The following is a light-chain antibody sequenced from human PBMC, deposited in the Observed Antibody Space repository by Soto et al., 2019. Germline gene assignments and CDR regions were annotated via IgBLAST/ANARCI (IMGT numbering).Light chain of an antibody. CDR2: EVT. J-gene: IGLJ2*01. CDR3: SSYTSSSTLYVI. CDR1: SSDIGNSKY. V-gene: IGLV2-14*01. Sequence: QSVLTQPASVSGSPGQSITISCTGTSSDIGNSKYVSWYQQHPGKVPKLMLYEVTNRPSGVSSRFSGSKSGNTASLTISGLQAEDEAKYYCSSYTSSSTLYVIFGGGTKLTVL.